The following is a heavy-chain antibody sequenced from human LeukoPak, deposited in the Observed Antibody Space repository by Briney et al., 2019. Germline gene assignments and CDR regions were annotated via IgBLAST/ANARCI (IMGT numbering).Heavy chain of an antibody. J-gene: IGHJ6*04. CDR3: ARDDIVATISQVPYGMDV. Sequence: GSLRLSCAASGFTFSSYEMNWVRQAPGKGLGWVSYISSSGSTIYYADSVKGRVTISRDNAKNSLYLQMNSLRAEDTAVYYCARDDIVATISQVPYGMDVWGKGTTVTVSS. CDR1: GFTFSSYE. V-gene: IGHV3-48*03. CDR2: ISSSGSTI. D-gene: IGHD5-12*01.